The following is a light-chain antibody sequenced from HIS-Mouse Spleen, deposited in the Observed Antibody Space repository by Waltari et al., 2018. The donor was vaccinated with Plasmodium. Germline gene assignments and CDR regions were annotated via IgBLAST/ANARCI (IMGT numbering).Light chain of an antibody. CDR1: SSDVGGYNY. CDR3: SSYTRSSTLNVV. Sequence: QSALTQPASVSGSPGQSITISCTGTSSDVGGYNYVSWYQQHPGKAPKLMIYEVSNRPSGVSNRFSGSKSGNKASLTISGLQAEDEADYYCSSYTRSSTLNVVFGGGTKLTVL. CDR2: EVS. V-gene: IGLV2-14*01. J-gene: IGLJ2*01.